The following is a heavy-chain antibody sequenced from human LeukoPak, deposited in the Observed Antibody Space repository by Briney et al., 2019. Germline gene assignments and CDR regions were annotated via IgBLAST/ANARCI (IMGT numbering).Heavy chain of an antibody. CDR2: IYYSGST. CDR3: ARSTRNDWGLREDY. Sequence: SETLSLTCTVSGGSISSYYWSWIRQPPGKGLEWIGYIYYSGSTNYNPSLKSRVTISVDTSKNQFSLKLSSVTAADTAVYYCARSTRNDWGLREDYWGQGTLVIVSS. CDR1: GGSISSYY. V-gene: IGHV4-59*01. D-gene: IGHD7-27*01. J-gene: IGHJ4*02.